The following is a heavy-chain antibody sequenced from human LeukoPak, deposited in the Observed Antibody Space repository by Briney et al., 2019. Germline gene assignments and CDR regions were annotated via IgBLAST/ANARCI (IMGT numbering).Heavy chain of an antibody. CDR2: IIPIFGTA. CDR3: ASAIFGGDYYYYGMDA. Sequence: SVKVSCKASGGTFSSYAISWVRQAPGQGLEWMGGIIPIFGTANYAQKFQGRVTITADESTSTAYMELSSLRSEDTAVYYCASAIFGGDYYYYGMDAWGQGTTVTVSS. CDR1: GGTFSSYA. D-gene: IGHD3-3*01. J-gene: IGHJ6*02. V-gene: IGHV1-69*13.